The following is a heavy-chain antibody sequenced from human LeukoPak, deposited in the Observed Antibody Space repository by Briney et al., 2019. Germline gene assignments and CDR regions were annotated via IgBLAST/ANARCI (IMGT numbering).Heavy chain of an antibody. D-gene: IGHD6-13*01. J-gene: IGHJ4*02. V-gene: IGHV4-31*03. CDR3: ARGGAADLLDY. CDR1: GASISSGGYY. Sequence: SETLSLTCTVSGASISSGGYYWNWIRQHPGKGLEWIGYIHYSGSIYYNPSLKSRSTFSLDRSKNQFSLKLSSVTAADTAVYYCARGGAADLLDYWGQGTLVTVSS. CDR2: IHYSGSI.